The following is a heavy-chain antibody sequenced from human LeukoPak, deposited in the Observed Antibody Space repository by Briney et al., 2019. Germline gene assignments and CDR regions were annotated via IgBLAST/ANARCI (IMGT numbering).Heavy chain of an antibody. Sequence: PGRSLRLSCGGSGFPFSSFTMHWVRQAPGKGLESVAVISNDGNNKYYSDSVKGRFAISRDNSKNTLYLQMNSLRGEDTAVYYCTRDRPDIMIFGAFDYWGQGTLVTVSS. CDR3: TRDRPDIMIFGAFDY. D-gene: IGHD3/OR15-3a*01. V-gene: IGHV3-30*09. CDR1: GFPFSSFT. J-gene: IGHJ4*02. CDR2: ISNDGNNK.